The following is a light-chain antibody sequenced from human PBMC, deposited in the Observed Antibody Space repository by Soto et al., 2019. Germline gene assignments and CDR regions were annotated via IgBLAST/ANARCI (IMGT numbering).Light chain of an antibody. CDR1: SSDVGGYNY. V-gene: IGLV2-14*01. Sequence: QSALTQPASVSGSPGQSITISCTGTSSDVGGYNYVSWYQQHPGKAPKLMIYEVTHRPSGVSNRFSGSQSGNTASLTISGLQAEDEADYYCSSYTSSSTLVFGTGTKVTVL. CDR3: SSYTSSSTLV. J-gene: IGLJ1*01. CDR2: EVT.